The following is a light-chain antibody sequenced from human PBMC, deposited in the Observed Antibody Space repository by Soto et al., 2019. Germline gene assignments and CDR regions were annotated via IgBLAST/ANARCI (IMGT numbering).Light chain of an antibody. CDR2: DVS. CDR1: SSDVGGYNY. J-gene: IGLJ2*01. V-gene: IGLV2-11*01. CDR3: CSYAGTYTLL. Sequence: QSALTEPRSVSGSPGQSVTISFTGTSSDVGGYNYVSWYQQHPGKAPKLMIYDVSERPSGVPDRFSGSKSGNTASLTISGLQAEDEADYYCCSYAGTYTLLFGGGTQLTVL.